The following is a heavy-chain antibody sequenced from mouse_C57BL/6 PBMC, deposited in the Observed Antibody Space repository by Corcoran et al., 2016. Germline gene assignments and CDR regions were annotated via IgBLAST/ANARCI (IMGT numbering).Heavy chain of an antibody. Sequence: DVQLQESGPGLVKPSQSLSLTCSVTGYSITSGYYWNWIRQFPGNKLEWMGYISYDGSNNYNPSLKNRISITRDTSKNQFFLKLNSVTTEDTATYYCARGYDGYDDYAMDYWGQGTSVTVSS. CDR1: GYSITSGYY. CDR2: ISYDGSN. J-gene: IGHJ4*01. D-gene: IGHD2-3*01. CDR3: ARGYDGYDDYAMDY. V-gene: IGHV3-6*01.